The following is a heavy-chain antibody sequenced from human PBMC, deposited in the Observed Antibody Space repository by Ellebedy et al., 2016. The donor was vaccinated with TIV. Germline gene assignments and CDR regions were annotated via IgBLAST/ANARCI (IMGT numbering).Heavy chain of an antibody. CDR3: AKESDTVTTDDLDY. V-gene: IGHV3-30*04. J-gene: IGHJ4*02. CDR1: GFTFSSYA. CDR2: ISYDGSNK. D-gene: IGHD4-17*01. Sequence: GGSLRLSCAASGFTFSSYAMHWVRQAPGKGLEWVAVISYDGSNKYYADSVKGRFTISRDNSKNTLYLQMNSLRAEDTAVYYCAKESDTVTTDDLDYWGQGTLVTVSS.